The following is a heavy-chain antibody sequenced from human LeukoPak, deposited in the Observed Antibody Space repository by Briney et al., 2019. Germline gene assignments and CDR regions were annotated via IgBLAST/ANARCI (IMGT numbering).Heavy chain of an antibody. D-gene: IGHD3-10*01. V-gene: IGHV3-30*18. CDR2: ISYDGSNK. CDR1: GFTFSSYG. Sequence: GRSLRLSCAASGFTFSSYGMHWVRQAPGKGLEWVAVISYDGSNKYYADSVKGRFTISRDNSKHTLYLQMNSLRAEDTAVYYCAKSHYRGFGELFSNFDYWGQGTLVTVSS. J-gene: IGHJ4*02. CDR3: AKSHYRGFGELFSNFDY.